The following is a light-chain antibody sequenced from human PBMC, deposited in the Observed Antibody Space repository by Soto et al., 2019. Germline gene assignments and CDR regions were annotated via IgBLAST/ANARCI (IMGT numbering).Light chain of an antibody. CDR1: SSDVGTYNH. J-gene: IGLJ1*01. CDR2: EVS. Sequence: QSVLTQPPSASGSPGQSVTISCSGTSSDVGTYNHVSWYQQHPGKAPKLMIYEVSTRPSGVPDRFSGSKSGNTASLTVSGLQAEDEADYYCSSYAESNNYVFGTGTKVTVL. V-gene: IGLV2-8*01. CDR3: SSYAESNNYV.